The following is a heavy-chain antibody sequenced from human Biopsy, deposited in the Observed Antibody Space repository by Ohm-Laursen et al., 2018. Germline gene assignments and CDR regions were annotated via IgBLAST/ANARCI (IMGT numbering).Heavy chain of an antibody. CDR3: ARDRPSVSTYGVD. J-gene: IGHJ4*02. Sequence: SSGKGSCKASGYTFSMYAIIWVRQAPGQGLAWMGWSSAYNGKTNYAQKFQGRLTMTTDTSTSTAYMELRSLRSDDTAVYYCARDRPSVSTYGVDWGQGTLVTVSS. CDR2: SSAYNGKT. V-gene: IGHV1-18*01. D-gene: IGHD3-16*01. CDR1: GYTFSMYA.